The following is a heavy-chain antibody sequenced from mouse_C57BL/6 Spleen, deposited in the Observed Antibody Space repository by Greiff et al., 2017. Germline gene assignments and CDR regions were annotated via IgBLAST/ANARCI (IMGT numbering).Heavy chain of an antibody. CDR1: GYTFTSYW. CDR2: INPSNGGT. Sequence: VQLQQPGTELVKPGASVKLSCKASGYTFTSYWMHWVKQRPGQGLEWIGNINPSNGGTNYNEKFKSKATLTVDKSSSTAYMQLSSLTSEDSAVYCCARDGVYDGYDDDDWGQGTTLTVSS. J-gene: IGHJ2*01. CDR3: ARDGVYDGYDDDD. D-gene: IGHD2-3*01. V-gene: IGHV1-53*01.